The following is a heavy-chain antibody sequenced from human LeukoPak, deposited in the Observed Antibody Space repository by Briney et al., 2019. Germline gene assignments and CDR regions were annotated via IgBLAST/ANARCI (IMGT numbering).Heavy chain of an antibody. V-gene: IGHV4-59*08. Sequence: SETLSLTCTVSGGSISSYYWRWIRQPPGKGLAWIGYIYYSGSTNYNPSLKSRVTISVDTSKSHFSLKLSSVTAADTAVYYCARLDIYSSSSLYYFGYWGQGTLVTVSS. CDR2: IYYSGST. CDR3: ARLDIYSSSSLYYFGY. D-gene: IGHD6-13*01. J-gene: IGHJ4*02. CDR1: GGSISSYY.